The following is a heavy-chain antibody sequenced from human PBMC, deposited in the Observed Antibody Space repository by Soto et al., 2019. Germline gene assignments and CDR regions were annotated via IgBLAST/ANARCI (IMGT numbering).Heavy chain of an antibody. J-gene: IGHJ6*02. V-gene: IGHV3-48*02. D-gene: IGHD6-6*01. Sequence: GKGLEWVSYISSSSSTIYYADSVKGRFTISRDNAKNSLYLQMNSLRDEDTAVYYCAREYSSSINYYYYGMDVWGQGTTVTVSS. CDR3: AREYSSSINYYYYGMDV. CDR2: ISSSSSTI.